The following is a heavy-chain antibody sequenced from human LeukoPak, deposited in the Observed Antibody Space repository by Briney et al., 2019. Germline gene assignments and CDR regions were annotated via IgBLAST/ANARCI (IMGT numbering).Heavy chain of an antibody. V-gene: IGHV4-59*08. CDR3: ARASYSYDINGWVPFDY. CDR1: GGSISSYY. CDR2: MYYSGST. Sequence: SETLSLTCTVSGGSISSYYCSWIRQPPGKGLEWIGYMYYSGSTNYNPSLKSRVTISGDTSKNQFSLRLSSVTAADTAVYYCARASYSYDINGWVPFDYWGQGTLVTVSS. J-gene: IGHJ4*02. D-gene: IGHD3-22*01.